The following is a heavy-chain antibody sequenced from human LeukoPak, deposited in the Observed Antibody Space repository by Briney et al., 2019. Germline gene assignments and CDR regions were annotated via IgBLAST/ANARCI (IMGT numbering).Heavy chain of an antibody. CDR2: IYYSGST. V-gene: IGHV4-39*01. J-gene: IGHJ4*02. CDR1: GGSIRSSSYH. D-gene: IGHD4-23*01. Sequence: SETLSLTCTVSGGSIRSSSYHWGWIRQPPGKGLEWIGSIYYSGSTYYNPSLKSRVSISVDTSKNQFSLKLSSVTAADTAVYYCARLRWFPGPYYFDYWGQGTLVTVSS. CDR3: ARLRWFPGPYYFDY.